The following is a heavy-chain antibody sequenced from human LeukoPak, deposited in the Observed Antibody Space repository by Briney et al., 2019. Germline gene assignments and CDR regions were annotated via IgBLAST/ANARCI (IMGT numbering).Heavy chain of an antibody. CDR2: INPSGGST. D-gene: IGHD3-10*01. CDR1: GYTFNRYY. CDR3: AREMRMMSYGSESPRTDDRDY. J-gene: IGHJ4*02. V-gene: IGHV1-46*02. Sequence: ASVKVSCKAFGYTFNRYYMHWVRQAPGQGLETMGIINPSGGSTSYAQRFQGRVTMTRDTSTNTVYMELSSLRSEDTAVYYCAREMRMMSYGSESPRTDDRDYWGQGTLVTVSS.